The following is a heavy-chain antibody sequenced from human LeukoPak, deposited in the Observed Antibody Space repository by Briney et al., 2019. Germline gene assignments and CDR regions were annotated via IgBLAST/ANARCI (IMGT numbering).Heavy chain of an antibody. CDR1: GFTFSNAW. V-gene: IGHV3-15*01. CDR2: IKTKTDGGTT. Sequence: GGSLRLSCAASGFTFSNAWMSWVRQAPGKGLEWVGRIKTKTDGGTTDYAAPVKGRFTISRDDSKNTLYLQMNSLRTEDTAVYYCTTDSRDGYNYGRHFDYWGQGTLVTVSS. D-gene: IGHD5-24*01. J-gene: IGHJ4*02. CDR3: TTDSRDGYNYGRHFDY.